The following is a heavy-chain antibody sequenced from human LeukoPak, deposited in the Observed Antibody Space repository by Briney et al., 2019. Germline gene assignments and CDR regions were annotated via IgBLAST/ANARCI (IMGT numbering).Heavy chain of an antibody. V-gene: IGHV3-30*18. CDR1: GFTFSSYG. J-gene: IGHJ4*02. Sequence: PGRSLRLSCAASGFTFSSYGMHWVRQAPGKGLEWVAVISYGGSNKYYADSVKGRFTISRDNSKNTLYLQMNSLRAEDTAVYYCAKDRVLLWFGELSLLDAFDYWGQGTLVTVSS. CDR3: AKDRVLLWFGELSLLDAFDY. D-gene: IGHD3-10*01. CDR2: ISYGGSNK.